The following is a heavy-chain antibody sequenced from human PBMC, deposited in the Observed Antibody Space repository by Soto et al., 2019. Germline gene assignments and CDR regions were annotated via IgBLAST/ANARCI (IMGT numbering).Heavy chain of an antibody. CDR1: GFSFSTYD. J-gene: IGHJ3*02. D-gene: IGHD2-8*01. V-gene: IGHV3-30-3*01. CDR2: ISDDGIRR. Sequence: QVQLVESGGGVVQPGRSLRLSCAASGFSFSTYDMYWVRQAPGKGLEWVAMISDDGIRRHYADSVKGRLTISRDNSNNTLYLQMNSLRVEDTAIYYCARDKNGAQTFDIWGQGTMATVS. CDR3: ARDKNGAQTFDI.